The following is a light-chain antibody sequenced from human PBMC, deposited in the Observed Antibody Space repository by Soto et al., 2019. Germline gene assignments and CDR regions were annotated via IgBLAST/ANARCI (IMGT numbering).Light chain of an antibody. CDR1: QSVSSGY. V-gene: IGKV3-20*01. Sequence: EIVLTQSPGTLSLSPGERGTPSCRASQSVSSGYLAWYQQKPGQAPRLLIYDASSRATGIPDRFSGSGSGTDFTLTISRLEPEDFAVYYCQQYGGSPRTFRQGTKVDIK. CDR3: QQYGGSPRT. CDR2: DAS. J-gene: IGKJ1*01.